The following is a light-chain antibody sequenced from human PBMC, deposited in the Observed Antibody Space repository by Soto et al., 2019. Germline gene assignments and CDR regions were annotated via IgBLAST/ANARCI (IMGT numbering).Light chain of an antibody. CDR3: ISYTSDDVRYV. J-gene: IGLJ1*01. CDR2: EVS. Sequence: QSVLTQPASVSGTPGQSITIPCTGSNSDVGIYDFVPWYQHHPGRAPKLIVSEVSHRPSGVSNRFSGSKSGNTASLTISGLQSEDEADYYCISYTSDDVRYVFGTGTKVTVL. CDR1: NSDVGIYDF. V-gene: IGLV2-14*01.